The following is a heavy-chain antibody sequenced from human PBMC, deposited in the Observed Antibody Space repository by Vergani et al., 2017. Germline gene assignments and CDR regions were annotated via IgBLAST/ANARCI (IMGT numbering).Heavy chain of an antibody. CDR1: GGSISSYY. V-gene: IGHV4-59*01. CDR2: IYYSGST. J-gene: IGHJ4*02. D-gene: IGHD3-3*01. Sequence: QLQLQESGPGLVKPSETLSLTCTVSGGSISSYYWSWIRQPPGKGLEWIGYIYYSGSTNYNPSLKSRVTISVDTSKNQFSLKLSSVTAADTAVYYCASGYGFWSGYPYFDYWGQGTLVTVSS. CDR3: ASGYGFWSGYPYFDY.